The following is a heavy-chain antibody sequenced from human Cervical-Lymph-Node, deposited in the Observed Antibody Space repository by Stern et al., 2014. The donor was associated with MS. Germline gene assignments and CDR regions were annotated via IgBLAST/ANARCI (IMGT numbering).Heavy chain of an antibody. Sequence: EHLVESGGGVVQPVRSLRVSCAGAGFTFSSYPIYLVRQAPGKGLEWGGVITYDGSKTYYGDSMKGRFTLSRDNSKNTVSLQMNSLTTEDTAVYYCARGSRGMDVWGQGTTVTVSS. J-gene: IGHJ6*02. CDR3: ARGSRGMDV. CDR1: GFTFSSYP. V-gene: IGHV3-30-3*01. CDR2: ITYDGSKT.